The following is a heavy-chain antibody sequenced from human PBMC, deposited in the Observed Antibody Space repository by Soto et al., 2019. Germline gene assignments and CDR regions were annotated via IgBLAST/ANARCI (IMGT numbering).Heavy chain of an antibody. CDR2: IYTSGST. Sequence: PSETLSLTCTVSGGSISSYYWSWIRQPAGKGLEWIGRIYTSGSTNYNPSLKSRVTMSVDTSKNQFSLTVNSVTTADTAVYYCARSQFGSFYRKYFDYWGPGIRVTVSS. J-gene: IGHJ4*02. CDR3: ARSQFGSFYRKYFDY. V-gene: IGHV4-4*07. CDR1: GGSISSYY. D-gene: IGHD1-26*01.